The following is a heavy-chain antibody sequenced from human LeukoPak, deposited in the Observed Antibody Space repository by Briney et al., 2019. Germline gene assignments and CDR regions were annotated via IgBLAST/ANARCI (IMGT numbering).Heavy chain of an antibody. CDR3: ARQPPTDIVATTTPVFDY. D-gene: IGHD5-12*01. V-gene: IGHV1-18*01. CDR1: GYTFTSYG. J-gene: IGHJ4*02. CDR2: ISAYNGNT. Sequence: ASVKVSCKASGYTFTSYGISWVRQAPGQGLEWMGWISAYNGNTNYAQELQGRVTMTRDTSTSTVYMELSSLRSEDTAVYYCARQPPTDIVATTTPVFDYWGQGTLVTVSS.